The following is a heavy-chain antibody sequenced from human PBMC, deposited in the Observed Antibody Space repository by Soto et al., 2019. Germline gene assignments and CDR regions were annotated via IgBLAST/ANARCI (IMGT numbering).Heavy chain of an antibody. J-gene: IGHJ6*02. V-gene: IGHV1-2*02. CDR2: INPNSGGT. Sequence: QVQLVQSGAEVKKPGASVKVSCKASGYTFTGYYMHWVRQAPGQGLEWMGWINPNSGGTNYAQKFQGRVTMTRDTSISTAYMELSRLRSDDTAVYYCAAENIVVVPAATEFYYYYGMDVWGQGTTVTVSS. CDR1: GYTFTGYY. CDR3: AAENIVVVPAATEFYYYYGMDV. D-gene: IGHD2-2*01.